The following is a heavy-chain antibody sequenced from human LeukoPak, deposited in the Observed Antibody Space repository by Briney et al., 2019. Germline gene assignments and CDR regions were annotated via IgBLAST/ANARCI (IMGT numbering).Heavy chain of an antibody. V-gene: IGHV1-2*02. CDR2: INPNSGGT. Sequence: ASVKVSCKASGYTFTSYYMHWVRQAPGQGLEWMGWINPNSGGTNYAQKFQGRVTMTRDTSISTAYMELSRLKSEDTAMYYCARDRYGGDSHFDYWGQGTLVTVSS. CDR3: ARDRYGGDSHFDY. J-gene: IGHJ4*02. CDR1: GYTFTSYY. D-gene: IGHD4-23*01.